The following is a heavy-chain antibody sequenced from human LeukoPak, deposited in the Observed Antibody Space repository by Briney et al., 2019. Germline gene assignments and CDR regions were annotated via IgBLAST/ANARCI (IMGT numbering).Heavy chain of an antibody. CDR2: IKQDGSEK. V-gene: IGHV3-7*01. Sequence: PGGSLRLSCAASGFTSSSYWMSWVRQAPGKGLEWVANIKQDGSEKYYVDSVKGRFTISRDNAKNSLYLQMNSLRAEDTAVCYCAREEDTMVRGVRAYYYGMDVWGQGTTVTVSS. CDR1: GFTSSSYW. CDR3: AREEDTMVRGVRAYYYGMDV. D-gene: IGHD3-10*01. J-gene: IGHJ6*02.